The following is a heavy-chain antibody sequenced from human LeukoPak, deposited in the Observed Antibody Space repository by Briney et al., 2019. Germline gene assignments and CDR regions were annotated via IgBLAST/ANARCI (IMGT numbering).Heavy chain of an antibody. Sequence: GGSLRLSCAASGFTFSSYVMHWVRQAPGKGLEWVAIISYDGSNEYYADSVKGRFAISRDNSKNTLYLQMNSLTAADTAVYYCARYNGTTYLSSFDYWGQGTLVTVSS. CDR3: ARYNGTTYLSSFDY. CDR1: GFTFSSYV. D-gene: IGHD2-8*01. V-gene: IGHV3-30*09. CDR2: ISYDGSNE. J-gene: IGHJ4*02.